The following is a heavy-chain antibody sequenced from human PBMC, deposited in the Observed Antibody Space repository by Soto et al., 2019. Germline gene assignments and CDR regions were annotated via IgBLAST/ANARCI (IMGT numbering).Heavy chain of an antibody. CDR1: GFTFSRHW. CDR3: ARGGDGYRGGYSHHFDL. D-gene: IGHD2-21*02. Sequence: QLVESGGGLVQSGGSLRLSCGGSGFTFSRHWMNWVRQVPGKGLEWVANIGQDGSEIYYVDSVRGRFTISRDNAKNSVHLTMGSLSDEDTAVYSCARGGDGYRGGYSHHFDLWGRGTLVTVSS. V-gene: IGHV3-7*01. J-gene: IGHJ2*01. CDR2: IGQDGSEI.